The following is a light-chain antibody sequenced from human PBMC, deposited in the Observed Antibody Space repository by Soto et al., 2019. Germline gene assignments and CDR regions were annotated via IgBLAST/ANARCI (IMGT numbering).Light chain of an antibody. Sequence: QSALTQPRSVSGSPGQSVTISCTGTSSDVGAFNYVSWYQQHPGKAPKLMIYDVSKRPSGVPDRFSGSKSGNTLSLTISGLQAEAEADYYCCSYAGSYTKVFGGGTKVTVL. CDR3: CSYAGSYTKV. CDR1: SSDVGAFNY. CDR2: DVS. J-gene: IGLJ2*01. V-gene: IGLV2-11*01.